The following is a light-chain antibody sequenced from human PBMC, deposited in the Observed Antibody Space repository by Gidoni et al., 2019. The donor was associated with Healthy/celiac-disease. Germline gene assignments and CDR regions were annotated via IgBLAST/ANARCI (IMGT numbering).Light chain of an antibody. CDR3: MQALQTTWT. CDR1: QSLLHSNGYNY. CDR2: LGS. J-gene: IGKJ1*01. Sequence: DIVMTQSPLSLPVTPGEPASISCRSSQSLLHSNGYNYLDWYLQKPGQSPQLLIYLGSNRASGVPDRFSGSGSGTDFTLKISRVESEDVWVYYCMQALQTTWTFGQGTKVEIK. V-gene: IGKV2-28*01.